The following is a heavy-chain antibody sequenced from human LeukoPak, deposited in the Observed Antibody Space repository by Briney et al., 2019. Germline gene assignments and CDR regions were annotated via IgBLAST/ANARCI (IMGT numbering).Heavy chain of an antibody. D-gene: IGHD3-22*01. CDR1: GFTFSSYA. V-gene: IGHV3-30*04. CDR3: ARDPAMIAGYFDY. J-gene: IGHJ4*02. Sequence: GGSLRLSCAASGFTFSSYAMHWVRQAPGKGLEWVAVISYDGSNKYYADSVKGRFTISRDNSKNTLHLQMNSLRAEDTAVYYCARDPAMIAGYFDYWGQGTLVTVSS. CDR2: ISYDGSNK.